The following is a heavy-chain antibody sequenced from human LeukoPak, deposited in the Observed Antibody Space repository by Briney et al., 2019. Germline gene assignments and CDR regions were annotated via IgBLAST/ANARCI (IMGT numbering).Heavy chain of an antibody. D-gene: IGHD5-18*01. V-gene: IGHV4-4*07. CDR3: ARASETAMVTL. CDR2: IYSTGRV. Sequence: SETLSLTCTVSGGSISDYYWTWIRQPAGKGLEWIGRIYSTGRVNYNPSLKSRVTMLLDTSKNHISLKLTSVTAADTAIYFCARASETAMVTLWGQGTLVTVSS. CDR1: GGSISDYY. J-gene: IGHJ4*02.